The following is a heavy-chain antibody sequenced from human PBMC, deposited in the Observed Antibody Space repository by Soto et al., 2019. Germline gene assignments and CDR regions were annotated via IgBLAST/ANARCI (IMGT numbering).Heavy chain of an antibody. CDR1: GYTLTGYY. J-gene: IGHJ5*02. CDR2: INPNSGGT. V-gene: IGHV1-2*04. CDR3: ARARKQWLRLGYGFAP. D-gene: IGHD5-12*01. Sequence: ASVNVSCKASGYTLTGYYMHWVRQAPGQGLEWMGWINPNSGGTNYAQKFQGWVTMTRDTSISTAYMELSRLRSDDTAVYYCARARKQWLRLGYGFAPGGQGTLVHVS.